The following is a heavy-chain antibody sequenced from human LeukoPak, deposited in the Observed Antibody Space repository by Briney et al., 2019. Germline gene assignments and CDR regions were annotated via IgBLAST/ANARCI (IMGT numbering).Heavy chain of an antibody. CDR2: ISSSGSTI. J-gene: IGHJ4*02. CDR1: GFTFSDYY. Sequence: GGSLRLSCAASGFTFSDYYMSWIRQAPGKGLEWVSYISSSGSTIYYADSVKGRFTISRDNAKNSLYLQMNSLRAEDTAVYYCASMPNYDILTGFDYWGQGTLVTVSS. CDR3: ASMPNYDILTGFDY. D-gene: IGHD3-9*01. V-gene: IGHV3-11*01.